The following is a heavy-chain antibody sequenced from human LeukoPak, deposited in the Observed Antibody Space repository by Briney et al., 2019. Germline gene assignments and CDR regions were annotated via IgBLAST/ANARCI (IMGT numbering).Heavy chain of an antibody. CDR1: GGTFSSYA. CDR3: ARGGVLDSWSGYYYFDY. V-gene: IGHV1-69*13. D-gene: IGHD3-3*01. Sequence: SVKVSCKASGGTFSSYAISWVRQAPGQGLEWMGGIIPIFGTANYAQKFQGRVTITADESTSTAYMELSSLRSEDTAVYYCARGGVLDSWSGYYYFDYWGQGTLVTVSS. J-gene: IGHJ4*02. CDR2: IIPIFGTA.